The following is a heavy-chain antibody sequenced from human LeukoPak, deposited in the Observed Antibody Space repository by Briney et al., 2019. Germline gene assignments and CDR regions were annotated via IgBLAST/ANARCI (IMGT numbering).Heavy chain of an antibody. J-gene: IGHJ4*02. Sequence: GASVKVSCKASGYTFTGYYMHWVRQAPGQGLEWMGRINPNSGGTNYAQKFQGRVTMTRDTSISTAYMELCRLRSDDTAVYYCARVGYSSSWYGAWDYWGQGTLVTVSS. V-gene: IGHV1-2*06. CDR3: ARVGYSSSWYGAWDY. D-gene: IGHD6-13*01. CDR2: INPNSGGT. CDR1: GYTFTGYY.